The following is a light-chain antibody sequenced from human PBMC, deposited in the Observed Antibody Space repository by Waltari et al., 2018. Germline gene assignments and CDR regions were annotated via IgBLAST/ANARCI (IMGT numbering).Light chain of an antibody. J-gene: IGKJ1*01. CDR3: QQYNNWRT. V-gene: IGKV3-15*01. Sequence: EIVMTQSPATLSVSPGERATLSCRASQSVRTNLAWYQQKPGQAPSLLIYGASTRATGIPARFSASGSGTEFTLTISSLQSEDFAVYYCQQYNNWRTFGQGTKVEIK. CDR2: GAS. CDR1: QSVRTN.